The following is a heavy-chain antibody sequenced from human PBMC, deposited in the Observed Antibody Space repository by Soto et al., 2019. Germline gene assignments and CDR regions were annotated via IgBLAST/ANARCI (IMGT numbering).Heavy chain of an antibody. Sequence: PSETLSLTCTVSGGSISSGGYYWSWIRQHPGKGLEWIGYIYYSGSTYYNPSLKSRVTISVDTSKNQFSLKLSSVTAADTAVYYCARVKDFWSSRSFGYWGQGTLVTVSS. CDR3: ARVKDFWSSRSFGY. J-gene: IGHJ4*02. V-gene: IGHV4-31*03. CDR2: IYYSGST. D-gene: IGHD3-3*01. CDR1: GGSISSGGYY.